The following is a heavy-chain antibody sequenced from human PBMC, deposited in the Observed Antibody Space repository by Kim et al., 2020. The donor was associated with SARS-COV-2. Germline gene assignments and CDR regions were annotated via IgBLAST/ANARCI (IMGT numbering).Heavy chain of an antibody. Sequence: GGSLRLSCAASGFTFSSYAMHWVRQAPGKGLEWVAVISYDGSNKYYADSVKGRFTISRDNSKNTLYLQMNSLRAEDTAVYYCARDHYSRLEWYFDLWGRGTLVTVSS. J-gene: IGHJ2*01. V-gene: IGHV3-30*04. CDR1: GFTFSSYA. CDR3: ARDHYSRLEWYFDL. D-gene: IGHD3-10*01. CDR2: ISYDGSNK.